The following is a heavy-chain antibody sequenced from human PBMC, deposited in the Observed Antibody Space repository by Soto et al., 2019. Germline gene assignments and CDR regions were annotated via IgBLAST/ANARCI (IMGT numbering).Heavy chain of an antibody. V-gene: IGHV4-59*01. Sequence: ASETLSLPCTVSGGSISSYYWSWIRQPPGKGLEWIWYIYYSGSTNYNPPLKSRVTISVDTSKNQFSLKLSSVTAADTAVYYCARAGGDYWGQGTLVTVSS. J-gene: IGHJ4*02. CDR2: IYYSGST. CDR3: ARAGGDY. CDR1: GGSISSYY. D-gene: IGHD3-10*01.